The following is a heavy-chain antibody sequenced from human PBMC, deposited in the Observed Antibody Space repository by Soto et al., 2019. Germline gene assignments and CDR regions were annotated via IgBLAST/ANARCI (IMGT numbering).Heavy chain of an antibody. CDR1: GFTLSDNW. V-gene: IGHV3-74*03. J-gene: IGHJ4*02. D-gene: IGHD6-25*01. CDR3: VRAPEQRPFDY. CDR2: TNSDGSSV. Sequence: EVQLVESGGGLVQPGGSLRLSCAASGFTLSDNWIHWVRRVPGKGLVWVSRTNSDGSSVTYADSVKGRFTLSRDNAKNTWVLQMDSLRVEDTAMYYCVRAPEQRPFDYWGQGTLVTVSS.